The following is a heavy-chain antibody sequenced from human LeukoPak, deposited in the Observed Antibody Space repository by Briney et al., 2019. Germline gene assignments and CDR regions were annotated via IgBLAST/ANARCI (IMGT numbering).Heavy chain of an antibody. V-gene: IGHV3-23*01. D-gene: IGHD6-19*01. CDR3: VKGPRPDITVAHTVEN. J-gene: IGHJ4*02. Sequence: GGSLILSCAASGFIFSNYAMSWVRQVPGRGLEWVSTISSRGDSTYIADSVKGRFTISRDNSKNSLYLQMNTVRAEDAAVYYCVKGPRPDITVAHTVENWGQGTLVTVSS. CDR1: GFIFSNYA. CDR2: ISSRGDST.